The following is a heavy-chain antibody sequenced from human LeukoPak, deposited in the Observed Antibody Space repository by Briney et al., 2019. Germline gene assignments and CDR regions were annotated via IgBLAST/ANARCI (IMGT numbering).Heavy chain of an antibody. CDR3: ARGPGGYYYDSSGYSFYCYYYMDV. V-gene: IGHV3-72*01. J-gene: IGHJ6*03. CDR2: TRNKANSYTT. D-gene: IGHD3-22*01. Sequence: GGSLRLSCAASGFTFSDHYMDWVRQAPGKGLEWVGRTRNKANSYTTEYAASVKGRFTISRDDSKNSLYLQMDSLKTEDTAVYYCARGPGGYYYDSSGYSFYCYYYMDVWGKGTTVTVSS. CDR1: GFTFSDHY.